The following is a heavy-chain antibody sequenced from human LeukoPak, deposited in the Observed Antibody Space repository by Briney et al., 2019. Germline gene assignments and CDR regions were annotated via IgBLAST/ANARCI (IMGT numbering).Heavy chain of an antibody. Sequence: GGSLRLSCAASGFTFSSYGMHWVRQAPGKGLEWVAFIRYDGSNKYYADSVKGRFTVSRDNSKNTLYLQMNSLTVEDTAIYYCAKNADRGAYCRGGSCYPYYYYYMDVWGTGTTVTISS. CDR2: IRYDGSNK. CDR3: AKNADRGAYCRGGSCYPYYYYYMDV. D-gene: IGHD2-15*01. V-gene: IGHV3-30*02. CDR1: GFTFSSYG. J-gene: IGHJ6*03.